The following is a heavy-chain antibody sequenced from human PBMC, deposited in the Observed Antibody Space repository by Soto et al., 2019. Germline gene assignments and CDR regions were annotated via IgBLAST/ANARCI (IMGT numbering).Heavy chain of an antibody. D-gene: IGHD6-13*01. V-gene: IGHV3-30*18. J-gene: IGHJ4*02. Sequence: QVQLVESGGGVVQPGRSLRLSCAASGFTFSSYGMHWVRQAPGKGLEWVAVISYDGSNKYYADSVKGRFTISRDKSKNTLYLQMNSLRAEDTAVYYWAKDLTAAALGYWGQGTLVTVSS. CDR2: ISYDGSNK. CDR3: AKDLTAAALGY. CDR1: GFTFSSYG.